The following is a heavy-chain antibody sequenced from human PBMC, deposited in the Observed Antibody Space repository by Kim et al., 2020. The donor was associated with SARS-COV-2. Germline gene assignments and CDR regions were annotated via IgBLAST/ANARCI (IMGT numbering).Heavy chain of an antibody. Sequence: GGSLRLSCAASGFTFSSYGMHWVRQAPGKGLEWVAVIWYDGSNKYYADSVKGRFTISRDNSKNTLYLQMNSLRAEDTAVYYCAREGSSILDYYYGMDVWGQGTTVTVSS. CDR1: GFTFSSYG. V-gene: IGHV3-33*01. J-gene: IGHJ6*02. CDR3: AREGSSILDYYYGMDV. CDR2: IWYDGSNK. D-gene: IGHD6-6*01.